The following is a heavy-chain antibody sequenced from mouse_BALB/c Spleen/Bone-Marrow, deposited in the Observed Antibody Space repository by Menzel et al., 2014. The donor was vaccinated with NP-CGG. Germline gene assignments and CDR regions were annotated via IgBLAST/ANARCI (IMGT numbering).Heavy chain of an antibody. Sequence: VQLQESGPELVKPGASVRISCKASGYTFTSYYIHWVKQRPGQGLEWIGWIYPGNVNTNYNEQLKSKATLTADKSSSTAYMQLSSLTSEDSAVYFCAREGGMITTGLPYWGQGTLVTVSA. D-gene: IGHD2-4*01. J-gene: IGHJ3*01. V-gene: IGHV1S56*01. CDR3: AREGGMITTGLPY. CDR1: GYTFTSYY. CDR2: IYPGNVNT.